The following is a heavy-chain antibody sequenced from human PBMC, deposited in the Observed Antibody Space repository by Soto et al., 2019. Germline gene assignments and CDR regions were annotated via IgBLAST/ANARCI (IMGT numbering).Heavy chain of an antibody. Sequence: SETLSLTCTVSGGSIGSYYWSWIRQPPGKGLEWIGYIYYSGSTNYNPSLKSRVTISVDTSKNQFSLKLSSVTAADTAVYYCARAGSYYGSGSSGWVYYYYGMDVWGQGTTVTVSS. CDR1: GGSIGSYY. J-gene: IGHJ6*02. CDR3: ARAGSYYGSGSSGWVYYYYGMDV. V-gene: IGHV4-59*01. D-gene: IGHD3-10*01. CDR2: IYYSGST.